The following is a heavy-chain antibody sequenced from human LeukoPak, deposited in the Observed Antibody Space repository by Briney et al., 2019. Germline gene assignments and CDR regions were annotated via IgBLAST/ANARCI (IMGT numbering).Heavy chain of an antibody. CDR2: IYYSGST. V-gene: IGHV4-59*01. CDR1: GGSISSYY. Sequence: PSETLSLTCTVSGGSISSYYWSWIWQPPGKGLEWIGYIYYSGSTNYNPSLKSRVTISVDTSKNQFSLKLSSVTAADTAVYYCASTVAVVGTHWFDPWGQGTLVTVSS. D-gene: IGHD6-19*01. CDR3: ASTVAVVGTHWFDP. J-gene: IGHJ5*02.